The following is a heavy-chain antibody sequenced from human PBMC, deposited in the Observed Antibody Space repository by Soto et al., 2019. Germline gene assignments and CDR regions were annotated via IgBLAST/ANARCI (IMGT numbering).Heavy chain of an antibody. J-gene: IGHJ5*02. CDR1: GFTFSSYA. CDR2: ISGSGGST. CDR3: AKSHSSGWYSFWWFDP. V-gene: IGHV3-23*01. D-gene: IGHD6-19*01. Sequence: GGFLRLSCAASGFTFSSYAMSWVRQAPGKGLEWVSAISGSGGSTYYADSVKGRFTISRDNSKNTLYLQMNSLRAEDTAVYYCAKSHSSGWYSFWWFDPWGQGTLVTVSS.